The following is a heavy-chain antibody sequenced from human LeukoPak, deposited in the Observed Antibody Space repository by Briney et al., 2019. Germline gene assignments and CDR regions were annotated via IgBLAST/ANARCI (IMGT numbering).Heavy chain of an antibody. Sequence: SQTLSLTCTVSGGSNSSGDYYWSWIRQPPGKGLEWIGYIYYSGSTYYNPSLKSRVTMSVDTSKNQFSLKLSSVTAADTAVYYCASRPYNSSPFDYWGQGTLVTVSS. V-gene: IGHV4-30-4*01. CDR2: IYYSGST. CDR1: GGSNSSGDYY. D-gene: IGHD6-6*01. J-gene: IGHJ4*02. CDR3: ASRPYNSSPFDY.